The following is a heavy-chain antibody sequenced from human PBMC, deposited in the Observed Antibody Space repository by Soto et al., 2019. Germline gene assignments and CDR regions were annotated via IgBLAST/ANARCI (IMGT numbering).Heavy chain of an antibody. V-gene: IGHV3-11*05. CDR3: ARDSLYSSSWYVD. CDR1: GFTFSDYY. CDR2: ISSSSSYT. Sequence: QVQLVESGGGLVKPGGSLRLSCAASGFTFSDYYMSWIRQAPGKGLEWVSYISSSSSYTNYADSVKGRFTISRDNAKNSLYLQMNSLRAEDTAVYYCARDSLYSSSWYVDWGQGTLVTVSS. J-gene: IGHJ4*02. D-gene: IGHD6-13*01.